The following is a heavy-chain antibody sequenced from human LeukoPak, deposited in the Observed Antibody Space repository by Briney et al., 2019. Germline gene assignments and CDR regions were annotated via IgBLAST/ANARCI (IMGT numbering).Heavy chain of an antibody. V-gene: IGHV1-18*01. J-gene: IGHJ3*02. CDR3: ARTKSEYYDILTGYYFDLAFDI. CDR1: GYTFTSYG. CDR2: ISAYNGNT. D-gene: IGHD3-9*01. Sequence: ASVKVSCKASGYTFTSYGISRVRQAPGQGLEWMGWISAYNGNTNYAQELQGRVTMTTDTSTSTAYMELSSLRSEDTAVYYCARTKSEYYDILTGYYFDLAFDIWGQGTMVTVSS.